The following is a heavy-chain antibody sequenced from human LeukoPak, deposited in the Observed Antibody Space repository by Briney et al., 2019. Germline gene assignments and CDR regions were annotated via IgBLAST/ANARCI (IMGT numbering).Heavy chain of an antibody. V-gene: IGHV3-53*01. CDR1: GFTVSTNY. CDR2: ISTDEAT. Sequence: GGSLRLSCAASGFTVSTNYMSWVRQAPGKGLEWVSLISTDEATYSADSVRGRFTISRDNSRNTLFLQMDRLRPEDTAVYYCATDGYNYLEHWGQGTLVIVSS. CDR3: ATDGYNYLEH. D-gene: IGHD5-24*01. J-gene: IGHJ4*02.